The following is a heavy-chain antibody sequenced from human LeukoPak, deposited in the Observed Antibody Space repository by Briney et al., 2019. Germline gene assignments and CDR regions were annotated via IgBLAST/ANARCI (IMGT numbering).Heavy chain of an antibody. D-gene: IGHD2-2*01. Sequence: KPSQTLSLTCTVSGGSISSGDYYWSWIRQPPGKGLERIGYISYSGRTYYNPSLESRVTISVDTSKNQFSLRLSSVTATDTAVYYCARVVVPAADYYYYYYYMDVWGKGTTVTVSS. J-gene: IGHJ6*03. CDR1: GGSISSGDYY. CDR2: ISYSGRT. CDR3: ARVVVPAADYYYYYYYMDV. V-gene: IGHV4-30-4*08.